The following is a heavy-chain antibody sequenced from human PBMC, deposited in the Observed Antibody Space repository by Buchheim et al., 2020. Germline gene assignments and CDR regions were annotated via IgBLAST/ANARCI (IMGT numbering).Heavy chain of an antibody. J-gene: IGHJ6*03. CDR1: GFTFSSYG. CDR2: IWYDGSNK. CDR3: ARDLETWNYLPYMDV. Sequence: QVQLVESGGGVVQPGRSLRLSCAASGFTFSSYGMHWVRQAPGKGLEWVAVIWYDGSNKYYADSVKGRFTISRDNSKNTLYLQMNSLRAEDTAVYYCARDLETWNYLPYMDVWGKGTT. V-gene: IGHV3-33*01. D-gene: IGHD1-7*01.